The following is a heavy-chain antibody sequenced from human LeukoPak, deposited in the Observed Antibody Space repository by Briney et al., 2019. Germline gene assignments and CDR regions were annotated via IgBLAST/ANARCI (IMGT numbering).Heavy chain of an antibody. CDR3: ARGGPAAGRFDY. D-gene: IGHD6-13*01. Sequence: GGSLRRSCAASGFTVSSNYMSWVRQAPGKGLEWVSVIYSGGSTYYADSVKGRFTISRDNSKNTLYLQMNSLRAEDTAVYYCARGGPAAGRFDYWGQGTLVTVSS. V-gene: IGHV3-66*01. CDR1: GFTVSSNY. CDR2: IYSGGST. J-gene: IGHJ4*02.